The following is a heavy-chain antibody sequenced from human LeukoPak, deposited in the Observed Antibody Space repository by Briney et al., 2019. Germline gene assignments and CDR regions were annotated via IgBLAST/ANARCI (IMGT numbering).Heavy chain of an antibody. CDR1: GGSISSYY. CDR3: ARHRSKWLQSSFDY. CDR2: IFYSGNT. J-gene: IGHJ4*02. V-gene: IGHV4-59*05. D-gene: IGHD5-24*01. Sequence: SETLSLTCTVSGGSISSYYWSWIRQPPGKGLEWIGSIFYSGNTYDNPSLKSRVTISVDTSKNQFSLKLNSVTAADTAVYYCARHRSKWLQSSFDYWGQGTLVTVSS.